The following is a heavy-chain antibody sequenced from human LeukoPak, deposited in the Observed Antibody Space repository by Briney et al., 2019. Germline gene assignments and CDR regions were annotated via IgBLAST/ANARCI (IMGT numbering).Heavy chain of an antibody. CDR2: IYYSGST. CDR1: GGSISSGDYY. V-gene: IGHV4-30-4*01. J-gene: IGHJ4*02. Sequence: SETLPLTCTVSGGSISSGDYYWSWIRQPPGKGLEWIGYIYYSGSTYYNPSLKSRVTISVDTSKNQFSLKLSSVTAADTAVYYCARALFETTVDYWGQGTLVTVSS. D-gene: IGHD4-17*01. CDR3: ARALFETTVDY.